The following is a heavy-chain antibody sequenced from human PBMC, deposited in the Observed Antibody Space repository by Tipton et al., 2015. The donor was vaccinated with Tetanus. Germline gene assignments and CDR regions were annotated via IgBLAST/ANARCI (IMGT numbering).Heavy chain of an antibody. CDR3: ARGMVYDSSGIDDF. CDR1: GYTFTGYY. CDR2: INPNSGGT. Sequence: QLVQSGSEVKKPGASVKVSCKASGYTFTGYYMHWVRQAPGQGLEWMGWINPNSGGTNYAQKFQGRVTMTRETSISTAYMEVSRLRSDDTAIYYCARGMVYDSSGIDDFWGQGTLVTVSS. D-gene: IGHD3-22*01. J-gene: IGHJ4*02. V-gene: IGHV1-2*02.